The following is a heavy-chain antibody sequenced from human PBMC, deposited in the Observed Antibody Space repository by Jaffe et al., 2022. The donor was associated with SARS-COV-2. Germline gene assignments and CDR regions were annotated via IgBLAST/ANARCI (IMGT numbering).Heavy chain of an antibody. CDR2: ISSSSSYI. CDR3: ARLGPAFVPFDI. D-gene: IGHD3-16*02. V-gene: IGHV3-21*01. CDR1: GFTFSSYS. Sequence: EVQLVESGGGLVKPGGSLRLSCAASGFTFSSYSMNWVRQAPGKGLEWVSSISSSSSYIYYADSVKGRFTISRDNAKNSLYLQMNSLRAEDTAVYYCARLGPAFVPFDIWGQGTMVTVSS. J-gene: IGHJ3*02.